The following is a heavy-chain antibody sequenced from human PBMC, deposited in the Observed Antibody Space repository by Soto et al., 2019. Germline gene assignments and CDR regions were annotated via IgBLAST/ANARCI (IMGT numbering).Heavy chain of an antibody. CDR1: GYTFTSYG. J-gene: IGHJ6*02. Sequence: QVQLVQSGAEVKKPGASVKVSCKASGYTFTSYGISWVRQAPGQGLEWMGWISAYNGNTNYAQKLQGRVTMTTDTSTSTAYMELRSLRSDDTAVYYCARVQYSPPYYYYYGMEVWGQGTTVTVSS. CDR3: ARVQYSPPYYYYYGMEV. D-gene: IGHD5-18*01. V-gene: IGHV1-18*01. CDR2: ISAYNGNT.